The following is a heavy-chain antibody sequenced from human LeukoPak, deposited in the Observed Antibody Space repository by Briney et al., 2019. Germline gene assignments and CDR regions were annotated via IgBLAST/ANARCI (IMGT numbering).Heavy chain of an antibody. Sequence: GGSLRLSCAASGFTFSSYWMHWVRQAPGKGLVWVSRINGDGSATNYADSVKGRFTISRDNAKNTLYLQMNSLRAEDTAVYYCARPLYGDYTKNFDCWGQGTQVTVSS. CDR2: INGDGSAT. CDR1: GFTFSSYW. V-gene: IGHV3-74*01. D-gene: IGHD4-17*01. CDR3: ARPLYGDYTKNFDC. J-gene: IGHJ4*02.